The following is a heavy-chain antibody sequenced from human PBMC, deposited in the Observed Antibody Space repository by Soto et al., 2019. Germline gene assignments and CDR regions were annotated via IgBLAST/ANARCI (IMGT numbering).Heavy chain of an antibody. D-gene: IGHD6-13*01. CDR3: AKDLRDIAAAGANYYYYYGMDV. CDR1: GFSLSDCA. CDR2: ISYDGSNK. J-gene: IGHJ6*02. Sequence: PGGSLRLSCATSGFSLSDCAMNWVRQAPGKGLEWVAVISYDGSNKYYADSVKGRFTISRDNSKNTLYLQMNSLRAEDTAVYYCAKDLRDIAAAGANYYYYYGMDVWGQGTTVTVSS. V-gene: IGHV3-30*18.